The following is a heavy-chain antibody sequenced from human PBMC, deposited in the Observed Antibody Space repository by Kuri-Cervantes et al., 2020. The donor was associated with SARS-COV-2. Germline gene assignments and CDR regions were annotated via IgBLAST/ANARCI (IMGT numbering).Heavy chain of an antibody. J-gene: IGHJ3*02. V-gene: IGHV4-39*07. CDR2: IYYSGST. Sequence: CTVSGGSISSSSYYRGWIRQPPGKGLEWIGSIYYSGSTYFNPSLKSRVTISVDTSKNQFSLKLSSVTAADTAVYYCARGGGYQLLSDDAFDIWGQGTMVTVSS. D-gene: IGHD2-2*01. CDR1: GGSISSSSYY. CDR3: ARGGGYQLLSDDAFDI.